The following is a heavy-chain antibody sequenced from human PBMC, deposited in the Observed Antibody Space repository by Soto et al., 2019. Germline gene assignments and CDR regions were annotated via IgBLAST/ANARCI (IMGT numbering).Heavy chain of an antibody. Sequence: EVQLVESGGGLVQSGRSRRLSCVAAGFRFDDFAMHWVRQAPGKGLEGVSSIDWNSGSTAYADAVKGRCTVFRDKARTSLDLDMNSLRGEDTALYYCVKGRRSYFVYSGLDDWGPGTTVTVSS. CDR1: GFRFDDFA. CDR2: IDWNSGST. J-gene: IGHJ6*01. D-gene: IGHD3-10*01. V-gene: IGHV3-9*01. CDR3: VKGRRSYFVYSGLDD.